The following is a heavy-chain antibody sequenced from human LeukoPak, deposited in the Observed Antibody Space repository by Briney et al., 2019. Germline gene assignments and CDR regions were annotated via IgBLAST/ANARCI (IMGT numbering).Heavy chain of an antibody. J-gene: IGHJ4*02. CDR3: ARGPTYYDILTGYKPEYYFDY. Sequence: SETLSLTCSLSGGSISTYFWSWIRQPPGKGLEWIGYAYYTGDSKCNPSLKSRVTISVDTSKNQFSLELTSVTAADTAVYYCARGPTYYDILTGYKPEYYFDYWGQGTLVTVSS. D-gene: IGHD3-9*01. CDR2: AYYTGDS. CDR1: GGSISTYF. V-gene: IGHV4-59*01.